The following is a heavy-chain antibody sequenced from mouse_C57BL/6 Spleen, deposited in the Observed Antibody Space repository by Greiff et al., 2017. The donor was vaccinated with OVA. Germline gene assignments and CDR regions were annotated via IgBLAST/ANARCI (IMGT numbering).Heavy chain of an antibody. V-gene: IGHV3-6*01. D-gene: IGHD1-1*01. CDR3: ARVPYYYCSSYDWYFDV. CDR1: GYSITSGYY. Sequence: ESGPGLVKPSQSLSLTCSVTGYSITSGYYWNWIRQFPGNKLEWMGYISYDGSNNYNPSLKNRISITRDKSKIQFFLKLNSVTTEDTATYYCARVPYYYCSSYDWYFDVWGTGTTVTVSS. J-gene: IGHJ1*03. CDR2: ISYDGSN.